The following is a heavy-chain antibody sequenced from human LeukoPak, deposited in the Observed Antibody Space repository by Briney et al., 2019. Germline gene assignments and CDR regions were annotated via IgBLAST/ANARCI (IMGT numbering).Heavy chain of an antibody. CDR2: IYTSGST. D-gene: IGHD1-7*01. J-gene: IGHJ4*02. CDR1: GGSISSGTYY. V-gene: IGHV4-61*02. CDR3: ARGGNYAYSPFDY. Sequence: ASETLSLTCTVSGGSISSGTYYWSWIRQPAGKGLEWIGRIYTSGSTNYNPSLKSRVTISVDTSKNQFSLKLSSVTAADTAVYYCARGGNYAYSPFDYWGQGTLVTVSS.